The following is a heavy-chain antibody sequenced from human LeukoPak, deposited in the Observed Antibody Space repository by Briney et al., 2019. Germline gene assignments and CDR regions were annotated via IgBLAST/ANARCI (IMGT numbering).Heavy chain of an antibody. Sequence: PGGSLRLSCAASGFTFSSYGMHWVRQAPGKGLEWVAFIRYDGSNKYYADSVKGRFTISRDNSKNTLYLQMNSLRAEDTAVYYCAKDSYYYDSSGPVGDAFDIWGQGTMVTVSS. CDR2: IRYDGSNK. CDR1: GFTFSSYG. CDR3: AKDSYYYDSSGPVGDAFDI. D-gene: IGHD3-22*01. J-gene: IGHJ3*02. V-gene: IGHV3-30*02.